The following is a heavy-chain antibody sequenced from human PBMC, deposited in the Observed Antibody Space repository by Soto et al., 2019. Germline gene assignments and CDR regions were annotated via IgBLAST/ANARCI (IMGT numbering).Heavy chain of an antibody. CDR2: ISAYNGNT. CDR1: GYTFTSYG. V-gene: IGHV1-18*04. Sequence: ASVKVSCKASGYTFTSYGISWVRQAPGQGLEWMGWISAYNGNTNYAQKLQGRVTMTTDTSTSTAYMELRSLRSDDTAVYYCARDVRGYSGYDYGMDVWGQGTTVTVSS. J-gene: IGHJ6*02. D-gene: IGHD5-12*01. CDR3: ARDVRGYSGYDYGMDV.